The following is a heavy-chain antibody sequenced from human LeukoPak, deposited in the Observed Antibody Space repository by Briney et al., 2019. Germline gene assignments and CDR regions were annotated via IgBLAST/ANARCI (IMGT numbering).Heavy chain of an antibody. CDR2: IYYSGST. D-gene: IGHD5-18*01. V-gene: IGHV4-61*01. CDR1: GASVSSGSYY. J-gene: IGHJ4*02. Sequence: SETLSLTCTVSGASVSSGSYYWSWIRQPPGKGLEWIGYIYYSGSTNYNPSLKIRVTISVDTSKNQFSLKLSSVTAADTAVYYCARGSRGYSYGWGQGTLVTVSS. CDR3: ARGSRGYSYG.